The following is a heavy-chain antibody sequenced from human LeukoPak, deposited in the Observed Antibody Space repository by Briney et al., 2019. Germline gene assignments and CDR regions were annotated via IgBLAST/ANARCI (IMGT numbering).Heavy chain of an antibody. CDR2: INSGGSST. Sequence: GGSLRLSCAASGFTFSSYWMHWVRQAPGKGLVWVSRINSGGSSTSYADSVKGRFTISRDNAKNTLYLQMNSLRAEDTAVYYCANALIAVDGTTSPRYFDYWGQGTLVTVSS. D-gene: IGHD6-19*01. J-gene: IGHJ4*02. CDR3: ANALIAVDGTTSPRYFDY. CDR1: GFTFSSYW. V-gene: IGHV3-74*01.